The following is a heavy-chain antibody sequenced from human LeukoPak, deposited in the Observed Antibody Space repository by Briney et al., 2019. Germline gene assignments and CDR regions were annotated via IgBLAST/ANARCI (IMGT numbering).Heavy chain of an antibody. V-gene: IGHV3-64D*06. D-gene: IGHD6-13*01. Sequence: PGGSLRLSCSASGFTFSSYAMHWVRQAPGKGLEYVSAISSNGGSTYYADSMKGRFTISRDNSKNTLYLQMSSLRAEDTAVYYCVKEGYSSSWLTFDYWGQGTLVTVSS. CDR2: ISSNGGST. CDR3: VKEGYSSSWLTFDY. CDR1: GFTFSSYA. J-gene: IGHJ4*02.